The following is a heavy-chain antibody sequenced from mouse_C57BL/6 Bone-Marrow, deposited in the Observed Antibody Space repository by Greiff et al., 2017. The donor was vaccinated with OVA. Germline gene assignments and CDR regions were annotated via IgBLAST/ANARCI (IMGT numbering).Heavy chain of an antibody. CDR2: IDPSDSST. J-gene: IGHJ4*01. Sequence: QVQLQQPGAELVRPGTSVKLSCKASGYTFTSYWMHWVKQRPGQGLEWIGVIDPSDSSTNYNQQFKGKATLTVDTSSSTASRQLSSLTSEDAAVYYCARVVTTTGYWGQGTSVTVSS. CDR1: GYTFTSYW. D-gene: IGHD2-2*01. V-gene: IGHV1-59*01. CDR3: ARVVTTTGY.